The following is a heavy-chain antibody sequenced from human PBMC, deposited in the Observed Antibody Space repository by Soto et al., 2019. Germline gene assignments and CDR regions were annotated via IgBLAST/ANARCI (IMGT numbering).Heavy chain of an antibody. V-gene: IGHV1-69*02. CDR1: GDTFSFYT. Sequence: GASVKVSCKASGDTFSFYTINWVRQAPGLGLGWMGRINPILTMSNYAQKFQGRLTITADKSTSTAYMELSSLRSEDTAMYYCATSYGSGYRAFDFWAQGALVTVSS. D-gene: IGHD3-10*01. CDR2: INPILTMS. J-gene: IGHJ4*02. CDR3: ATSYGSGYRAFDF.